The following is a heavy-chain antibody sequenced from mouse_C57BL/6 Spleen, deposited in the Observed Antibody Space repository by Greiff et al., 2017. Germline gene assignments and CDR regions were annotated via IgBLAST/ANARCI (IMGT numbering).Heavy chain of an antibody. J-gene: IGHJ4*01. V-gene: IGHV1-74*01. CDR3: AITRYYDYAMDY. Sequence: QVQLKQPGAELVKPGASVKVSCKASGYTFTSYWMHWVKQRPGQGLEWIGRIHPSDSDTNYNQKFKGKATLTVDKSSSTAYMQLSSLTSEDSAVYYCAITRYYDYAMDYWGQGTSVTVSS. CDR1: GYTFTSYW. D-gene: IGHD2-1*01. CDR2: IHPSDSDT.